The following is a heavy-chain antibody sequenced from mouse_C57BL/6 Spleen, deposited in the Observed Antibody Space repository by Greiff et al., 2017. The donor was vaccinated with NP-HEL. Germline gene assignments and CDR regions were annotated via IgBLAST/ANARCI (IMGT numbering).Heavy chain of an antibody. CDR1: GFTFSSYA. D-gene: IGHD3-2*02. Sequence: EVKLVESGGGLVKPGGSLKLSCAASGFTFSSYAMSWVRQTPEKRLEWVATISDGGSYTYYPDNVKGRFTISRDNAKNNLYLQMSHLKSEDTAMYYCARDSSDYVRFDDWGQGTTLTVAS. CDR2: ISDGGSYT. CDR3: ARDSSDYVRFDD. V-gene: IGHV5-4*01. J-gene: IGHJ2*01.